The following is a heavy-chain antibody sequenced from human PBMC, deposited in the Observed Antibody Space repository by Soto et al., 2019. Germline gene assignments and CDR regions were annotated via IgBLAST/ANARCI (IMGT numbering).Heavy chain of an antibody. CDR3: ARDFLERDLDP. CDR2: SWYDGSNN. V-gene: IGHV3-33*01. J-gene: IGHJ5*02. D-gene: IGHD1-1*01. CDR1: GFTISSYG. Sequence: QVQLMESGGGVVQPGRSLRLSCAASGFTISSYGIHWVRQAPGKGLEWVAVSWYDGSNNHFADSVKGRFTISRDNSKNTLYLQMNSLGAEDTAVHYCARDFLERDLDPWGQGTLVIVSS.